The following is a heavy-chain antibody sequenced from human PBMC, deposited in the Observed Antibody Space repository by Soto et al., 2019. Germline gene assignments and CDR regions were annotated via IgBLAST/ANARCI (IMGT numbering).Heavy chain of an antibody. D-gene: IGHD3-9*01. CDR3: ARGDGPASYFVPHRRLDY. CDR1: GYTFTSYY. V-gene: IGHV1-46*03. J-gene: IGHJ4*02. CDR2: INPGGGST. Sequence: QVLLVQSGAEVKKPGASVKVSCKASGYTFTSYYMHWVRQAPGQGLEWMGIINPGGGSTSYAQKFQGRVTMTRDTSTSTVYMELSSLRSEDTAVYYCARGDGPASYFVPHRRLDYWGQGTLVTVSS.